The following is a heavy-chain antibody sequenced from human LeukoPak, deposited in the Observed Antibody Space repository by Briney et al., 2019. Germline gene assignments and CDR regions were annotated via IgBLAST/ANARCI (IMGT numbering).Heavy chain of an antibody. CDR3: ARGQGATVPQVGKNWFDP. CDR1: IDSFSNYH. Sequence: SETLSLTCAVYIDSFSNYHWNWIRQTPPKGMEWIREVNESGGTNISPSLRSRVILSVDTSKNQFSLKLISVTVADTAIYYCARGQGATVPQVGKNWFDPWGQGTRVTVSS. V-gene: IGHV4-34*01. J-gene: IGHJ5*02. CDR2: VNESGGT. D-gene: IGHD1-26*01.